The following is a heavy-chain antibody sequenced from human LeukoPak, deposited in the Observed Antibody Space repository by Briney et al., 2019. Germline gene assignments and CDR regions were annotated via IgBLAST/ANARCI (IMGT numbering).Heavy chain of an antibody. J-gene: IGHJ6*03. V-gene: IGHV4-34*01. Sequence: PSETLSLTCAVYGGSFSGYYWSWIRQPPGKGLEWIGNIYNSGSTYYNPSLKSRVTISVDTSKNQFSLKLSSVTATDTAVYYCARHGYPYSGYHRSYYYYYVEGKGKGTTVTVSS. CDR2: IYNSGST. CDR3: ARHGYPYSGYHRSYYYYYVEG. D-gene: IGHD5-12*01. CDR1: GGSFSGYY.